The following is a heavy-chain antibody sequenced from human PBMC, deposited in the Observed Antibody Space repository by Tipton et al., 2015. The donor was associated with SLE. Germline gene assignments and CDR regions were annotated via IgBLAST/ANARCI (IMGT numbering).Heavy chain of an antibody. D-gene: IGHD6-13*01. Sequence: LRLSCTLSGGSISSSSYYWGWIRQPPGKGLEWIGSIYYSGSTYYNPSLKSRVTISVDTSKNQFSLKLSSVTAAATAVYYCARHSSSWYKDWFDPWGQGTLVTVSS. CDR3: ARHSSSWYKDWFDP. J-gene: IGHJ5*02. CDR2: IYYSGST. CDR1: GGSISSSSYY. V-gene: IGHV4-39*01.